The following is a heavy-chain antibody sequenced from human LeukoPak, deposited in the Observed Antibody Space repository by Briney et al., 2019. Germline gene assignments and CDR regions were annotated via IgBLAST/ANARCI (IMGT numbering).Heavy chain of an antibody. Sequence: GRSLRLSCAASGFTFSSYAMHWVRQAPGKGLEWVAVISYDGSNKYYADSVKGRFTISRDNSKSTLYLQMNSLRAEDTVVYYCAREAVAGTEQDAAIDYWGQGTLVTVSS. D-gene: IGHD6-19*01. V-gene: IGHV3-30*04. CDR3: AREAVAGTEQDAAIDY. CDR1: GFTFSSYA. J-gene: IGHJ4*02. CDR2: ISYDGSNK.